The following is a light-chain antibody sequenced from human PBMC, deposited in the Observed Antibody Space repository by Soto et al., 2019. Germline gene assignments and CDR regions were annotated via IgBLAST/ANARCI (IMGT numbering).Light chain of an antibody. CDR1: QSVGNC. Sequence: EVVLTQSPATLSLSPGERATLSCRASQSVGNCLAWYQQKPGQAPRLLIFDASARIDGIPARFSGSGSETDFTLTISSLELEDFAVYYCQQCSNWPPITFGQGTRLEI. J-gene: IGKJ5*01. CDR3: QQCSNWPPIT. CDR2: DAS. V-gene: IGKV3-11*01.